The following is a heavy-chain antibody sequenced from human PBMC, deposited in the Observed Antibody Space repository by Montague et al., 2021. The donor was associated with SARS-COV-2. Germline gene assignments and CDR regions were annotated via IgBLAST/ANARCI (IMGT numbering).Heavy chain of an antibody. CDR2: IDWDDDK. D-gene: IGHD3-9*01. CDR1: GFSLSTSGMC. CDR3: ARGYYDILTGYLDGFDI. V-gene: IGHV2-70*11. Sequence: PALVKPTQTLTLTCTFSGFSLSTSGMCVSWIRQPPGKALEWLARIDWDDDKYYSTSLKTRLTISKDTSKNQVVLTMTNMDPVDTATYYCARGYYDILTGYLDGFDIWGQGTMVTVSS. J-gene: IGHJ3*02.